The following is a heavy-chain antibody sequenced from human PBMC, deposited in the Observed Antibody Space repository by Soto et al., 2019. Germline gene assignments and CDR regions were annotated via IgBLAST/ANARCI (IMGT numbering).Heavy chain of an antibody. Sequence: QVQLVQSGAEVKKPGSSVKVSCKASGGTFSSYAISWVRQAPGQGLEWMGGIIPIFGTANYAQKFQGRVRMTADEPTSIAYMELSSLSSDDTGVYYCANLGYCISTRCYRINYWGQGTLVTVSS. V-gene: IGHV1-69*12. CDR3: ANLGYCISTRCYRINY. D-gene: IGHD2-2*01. CDR2: IIPIFGTA. J-gene: IGHJ4*02. CDR1: GGTFSSYA.